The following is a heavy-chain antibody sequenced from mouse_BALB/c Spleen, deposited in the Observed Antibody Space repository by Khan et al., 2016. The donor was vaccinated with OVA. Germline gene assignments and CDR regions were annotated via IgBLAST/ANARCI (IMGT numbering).Heavy chain of an antibody. J-gene: IGHJ4*01. V-gene: IGHV1-63*02. D-gene: IGHD1-1*01. CDR2: IYPGSGNT. Sequence: QVRLQQSGAELVRPGTSVKMSCKTAGYTFTNYWIGWVKQRPGHGLEWIGDIYPGSGNTNYNEKFKGKATLTADTSSSTAYMHLSSLTSEDSAIYYGARPYYYGSSYDTMDAWGQGTSVTVSS. CDR3: ARPYYYGSSYDTMDA. CDR1: GYTFTNYW.